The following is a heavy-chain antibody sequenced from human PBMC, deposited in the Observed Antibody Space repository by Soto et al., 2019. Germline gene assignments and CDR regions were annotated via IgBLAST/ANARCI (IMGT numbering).Heavy chain of an antibody. V-gene: IGHV3-66*04. CDR3: ARHGYNYGGGYFDY. D-gene: IGHD5-18*01. J-gene: IGHJ4*02. Sequence: EVQLVESGGGLVQPGGSLRLSCAASGVTVSSNYMSWVRQAPGKGLEWVSVIYSVGSTYYADSVKGRFTISRDNSKNTLYLQMNSLRAEDTAVYYCARHGYNYGGGYFDYWGQGTLVTVSS. CDR2: IYSVGST. CDR1: GVTVSSNY.